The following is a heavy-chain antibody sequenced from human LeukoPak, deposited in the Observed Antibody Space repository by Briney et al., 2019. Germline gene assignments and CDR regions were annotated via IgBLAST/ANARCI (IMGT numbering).Heavy chain of an antibody. CDR2: IYYSGST. V-gene: IGHV4-39*07. D-gene: IGHD1-7*01. CDR1: GGSISSSGYY. J-gene: IGHJ4*02. Sequence: SETLSLTCTVSGGSISSSGYYWGWIRQPPGKGLEWIGSIYYSGSTYYNPSLKSRVTISVDTSKNQFSLKLSSVTAADTAVYYCARGGPYALTGTSAFDYWGQGTLVTVSS. CDR3: ARGGPYALTGTSAFDY.